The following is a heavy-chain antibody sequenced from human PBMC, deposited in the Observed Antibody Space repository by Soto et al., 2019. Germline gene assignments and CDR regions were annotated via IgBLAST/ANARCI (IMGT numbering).Heavy chain of an antibody. Sequence: GGSMRLSCAASGFSFSSYTMNWVRQAPGKGLEWVSSINNNSGRKYYADSVKGRFTISRDNSKNTLFLQMNSLKAEDTAVYFCAKDGDYEYFDYWGQGTQVTVSS. CDR3: AKDGDYEYFDY. V-gene: IGHV3-23*01. CDR1: GFSFSSYT. J-gene: IGHJ4*02. D-gene: IGHD3-22*01. CDR2: INNNSGRK.